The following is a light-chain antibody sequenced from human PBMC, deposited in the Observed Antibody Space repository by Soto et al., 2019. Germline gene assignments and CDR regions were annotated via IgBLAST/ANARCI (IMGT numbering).Light chain of an antibody. CDR1: ISNIGAGYD. CDR2: GNS. J-gene: IGLJ1*01. CDR3: QSYDSSLSVYV. V-gene: IGLV1-40*01. Sequence: QSALTQPPSVSGAPGQRVTISCTGSISNIGAGYDVHWYQQLPGTAPKLLIYGNSNRPSGVPDRFSGSKSGTSASLAITGLQAEDEADYYCQSYDSSLSVYVFRTGTKVTVL.